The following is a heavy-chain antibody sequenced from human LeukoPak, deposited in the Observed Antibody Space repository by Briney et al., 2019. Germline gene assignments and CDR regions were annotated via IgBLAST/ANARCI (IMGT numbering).Heavy chain of an antibody. CDR1: GGTFSSYA. V-gene: IGHV1-69*13. J-gene: IGHJ4*02. D-gene: IGHD3-16*01. Sequence: SVKVSCKASGGTFSSYAISWVRQAPGQGLEWMGGIIPIFGTANYAQKFQGRVTITADESTSTAYMELSSLRSEDTAVYYCARVPSGVPTDYYDNVWGSYLGRRSGYFDYWGQGTLVTVSS. CDR3: ARVPSGVPTDYYDNVWGSYLGRRSGYFDY. CDR2: IIPIFGTA.